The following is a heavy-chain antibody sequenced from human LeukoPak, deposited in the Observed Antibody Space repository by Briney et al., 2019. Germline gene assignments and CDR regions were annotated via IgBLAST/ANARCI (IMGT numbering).Heavy chain of an antibody. CDR1: GGSFSGYH. CDR3: ARGNYDYYDH. Sequence: SETLSLTCAVYGGSFSGYHWSWILQPPGKGLEWIGEINHSGSTNYNPSLKSRVTISVDTSKNQFSLKVSSVTAADTAVYYCARGNYDYYDHWGQGTLVTVSS. V-gene: IGHV4-34*01. D-gene: IGHD1-7*01. J-gene: IGHJ4*02. CDR2: INHSGST.